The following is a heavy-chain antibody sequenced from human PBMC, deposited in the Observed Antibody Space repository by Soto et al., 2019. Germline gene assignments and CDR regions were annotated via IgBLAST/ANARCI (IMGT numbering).Heavy chain of an antibody. CDR1: GFTFSSYA. D-gene: IGHD3-10*01. CDR3: AKDLRLHGSGSYAFDI. J-gene: IGHJ3*02. Sequence: GGSPRLSCAASGFTFSSYAMSWVRQAPGKGLEWVSAISGSGGSTYYADSVKGRFTISRDNSKNTLYLQMNSLRAEDTAVYYCAKDLRLHGSGSYAFDIWGQGTMVTVSS. V-gene: IGHV3-23*01. CDR2: ISGSGGST.